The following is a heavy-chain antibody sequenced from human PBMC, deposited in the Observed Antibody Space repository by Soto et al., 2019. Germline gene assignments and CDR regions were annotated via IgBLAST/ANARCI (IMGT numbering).Heavy chain of an antibody. V-gene: IGHV4-39*01. J-gene: IGHJ6*02. Sequence: QLQLQESGPGLVKPSETLSLTCTVSGGSISSSSYYWGWIRQPPGKGPEWIGSIYHSGSTYYNPSVKRRFTISVDTSKSQFSVKLNSVIAADTAVYFCAESGSYNIHGLGVWGQGTTVTVSS. CDR3: AESGSYNIHGLGV. CDR2: IYHSGST. CDR1: GGSISSSSYY. D-gene: IGHD3-10*01.